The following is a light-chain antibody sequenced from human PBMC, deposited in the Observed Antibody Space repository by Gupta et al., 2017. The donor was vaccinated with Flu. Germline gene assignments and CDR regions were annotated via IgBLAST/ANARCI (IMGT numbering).Light chain of an antibody. Sequence: SPATLSVSPGERATLSCRASQTVSTNLAWYQQKPGQAPRLLIYGASTRATGIPARFSGSGSGTEFTLTISSLQSEDFAVYYCQQYNNRNTFGPGTKVDIK. V-gene: IGKV3-15*01. CDR1: QTVSTN. J-gene: IGKJ3*01. CDR2: GAS. CDR3: QQYNNRNT.